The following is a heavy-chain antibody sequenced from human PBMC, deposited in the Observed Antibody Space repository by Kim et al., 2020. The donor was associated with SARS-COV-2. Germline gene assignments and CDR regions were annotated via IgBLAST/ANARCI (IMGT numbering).Heavy chain of an antibody. V-gene: IGHV1-69*04. CDR3: ARDGGCSSTSCYDYYYYGMDV. CDR2: IIPILGIA. Sequence: SVKVSCKASGGTFSSYTISWVRQAPGQGLEWMGRIIPILGIANYAQKFQGRVTITADKSTSTAYMELSSLRSEDTAVYYCARDGGCSSTSCYDYYYYGMDVWGQGTTVTVSS. CDR1: GGTFSSYT. D-gene: IGHD2-2*01. J-gene: IGHJ6*02.